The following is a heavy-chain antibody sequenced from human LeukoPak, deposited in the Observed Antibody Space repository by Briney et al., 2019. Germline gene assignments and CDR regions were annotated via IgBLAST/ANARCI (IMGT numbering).Heavy chain of an antibody. CDR3: ARDPAPYYDSSGPYFDY. CDR1: GFTFSSYA. Sequence: GGSLRLSCAASGFTFSSYAMHWVRQAPGKGLEWVAVISYDGSNKYYADSVKGRFTISRDNSKNTLYLQMNSLRAEDTAVYYCARDPAPYYDSSGPYFDYWGQGTLVTVSS. J-gene: IGHJ4*02. V-gene: IGHV3-30-3*01. CDR2: ISYDGSNK. D-gene: IGHD3-22*01.